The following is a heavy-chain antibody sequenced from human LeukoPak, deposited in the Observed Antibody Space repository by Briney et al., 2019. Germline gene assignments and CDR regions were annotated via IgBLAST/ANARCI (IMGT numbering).Heavy chain of an antibody. Sequence: AGGSLRLSCTASGFTFRDYWMTWVRQAPGKGLEWVANIKQDATDKFYVDSVEGRFTISRDNAKNSLYLQMNGLRAEDTAVYYCARHSAESFLSSESAIPTLGSPWGQGTLVTVSS. CDR2: IKQDATDK. J-gene: IGHJ5*02. CDR1: GFTFRDYW. D-gene: IGHD1-14*01. CDR3: ARHSAESFLSSESAIPTLGSP. V-gene: IGHV3-7*05.